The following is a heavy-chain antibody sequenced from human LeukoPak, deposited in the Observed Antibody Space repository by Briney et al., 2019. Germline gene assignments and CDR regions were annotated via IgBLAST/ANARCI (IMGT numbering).Heavy chain of an antibody. Sequence: GESLKISCKGSGYSFTSYWIVWVRQMPGKGLEWMGIIYPGDSDTRYSPSFQGQVTISADKSISTAYLQWSSLKASDTAMYYCARGDGSGSYYNGMDVWGQGTTVTVSS. J-gene: IGHJ6*02. CDR1: GYSFTSYW. CDR2: IYPGDSDT. V-gene: IGHV5-51*01. CDR3: ARGDGSGSYYNGMDV. D-gene: IGHD3-10*01.